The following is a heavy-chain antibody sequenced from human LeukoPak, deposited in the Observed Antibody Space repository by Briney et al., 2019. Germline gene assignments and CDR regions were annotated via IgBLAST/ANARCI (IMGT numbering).Heavy chain of an antibody. CDR3: ARDGRNYGGNDY. Sequence: PGGSLRLSCEASGFTFNNYWMSWVRQAPGKGLEWVANIRYDGSEKYYVDSVKGRFTISRDNAKNSLYLQMNSLRAEDTAVYYCARDGRNYGGNDYWGQGTLVTVSS. CDR1: GFTFNNYW. J-gene: IGHJ4*02. V-gene: IGHV3-7*01. CDR2: IRYDGSEK. D-gene: IGHD4-23*01.